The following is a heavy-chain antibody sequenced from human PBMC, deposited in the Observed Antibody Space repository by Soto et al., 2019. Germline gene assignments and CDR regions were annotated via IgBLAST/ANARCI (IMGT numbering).Heavy chain of an antibody. CDR2: ISYDGSNK. J-gene: IGHJ4*02. V-gene: IGHV3-30*18. CDR1: GFTFSSYG. Sequence: QVQLVESGGGVVQPGRSLRLSCAASGFTFSSYGMHWVRQAPGKGLEWVAVISYDGSNKYYADSVKGRFTISRDNSKNTRYLHMNSLRAEDTAGYYCAKGGLGSYYNGDSWGQGTLVTVSS. D-gene: IGHD3-10*01. CDR3: AKGGLGSYYNGDS.